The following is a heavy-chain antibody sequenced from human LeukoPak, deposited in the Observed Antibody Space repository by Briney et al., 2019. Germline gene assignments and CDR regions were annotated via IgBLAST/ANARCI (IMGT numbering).Heavy chain of an antibody. CDR1: GFTFSSYS. V-gene: IGHV3-21*01. CDR2: ISSSSSYI. D-gene: IGHD6-6*01. Sequence: GGSLRLSCAAPGFTFSSYSMNWVRQAPGKGLEWVSSISSSSSYIYYADSVKGRFTISRDNAKNSLYLQMNSLRAEDTAVYYCAREEGYSSSSPYYFDYWGQGTLVTVSS. CDR3: AREEGYSSSSPYYFDY. J-gene: IGHJ4*02.